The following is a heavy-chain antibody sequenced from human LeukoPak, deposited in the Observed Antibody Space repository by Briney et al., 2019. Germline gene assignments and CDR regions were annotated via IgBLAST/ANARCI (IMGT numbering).Heavy chain of an antibody. J-gene: IGHJ5*02. CDR3: ARDLGGSTSCYSP. Sequence: GGSLRLSCAASGFTFSSYWMSWVRQAPGKGLEWVANIKQDGSEKYYVDSVKGRFTISGDNAKNSLYLQMNSLRAEDTAVYYCARDLGGSTSCYSPRGQGTLVTVSS. CDR1: GFTFSSYW. V-gene: IGHV3-7*01. D-gene: IGHD2-2*01. CDR2: IKQDGSEK.